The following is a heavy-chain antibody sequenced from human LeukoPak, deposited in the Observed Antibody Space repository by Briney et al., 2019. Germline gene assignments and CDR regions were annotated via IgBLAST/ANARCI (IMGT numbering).Heavy chain of an antibody. Sequence: GESLKISCAASGLTFSTYWMHWVRQAPGKGLVWVSRINGDGSLSYADSVKGRFTISRDNTKNMLYLQMNSLRAEDTAVYYCAGGASSTVHYWGQGTLVTVSS. V-gene: IGHV3-74*01. CDR1: GLTFSTYW. D-gene: IGHD6-13*01. CDR3: AGGASSTVHY. J-gene: IGHJ4*02. CDR2: INGDGSL.